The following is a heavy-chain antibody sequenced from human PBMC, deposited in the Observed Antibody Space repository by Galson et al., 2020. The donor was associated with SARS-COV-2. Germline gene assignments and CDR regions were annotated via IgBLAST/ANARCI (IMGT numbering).Heavy chain of an antibody. CDR1: GFSFSTSA. CDR2: MSGGSTT. D-gene: IGHD1-1*01. J-gene: IGHJ6*02. CDR3: ARDPGTTSYKYAMDV. Sequence: ESLKISCAVSGFSFSTSAVMWVRQAPGKGLEWVSTMSGGSTTYYADSVKGRFIISRDDSKKTLYLQMNNVGAEDTAVYFCARDPGTTSYKYAMDVWGQGTTVTVSS. V-gene: IGHV3-23*01.